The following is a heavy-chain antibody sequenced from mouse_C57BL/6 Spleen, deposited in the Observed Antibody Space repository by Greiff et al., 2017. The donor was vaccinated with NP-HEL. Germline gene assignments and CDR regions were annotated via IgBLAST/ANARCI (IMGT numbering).Heavy chain of an antibody. Sequence: EVQLQQSGPELVKPGASVKISCKASGYSFTGYYMNWVKQSPEKSLEWIGEINPSTGGTTYNQKFKAKATLTVDKSSSTAYMQLKSLTSEDSAVYYCAREGGDLNYFDYWGQGTTRTVSS. J-gene: IGHJ2*01. CDR1: GYSFTGYY. CDR2: INPSTGGT. V-gene: IGHV1-42*01. D-gene: IGHD3-3*01. CDR3: AREGGDLNYFDY.